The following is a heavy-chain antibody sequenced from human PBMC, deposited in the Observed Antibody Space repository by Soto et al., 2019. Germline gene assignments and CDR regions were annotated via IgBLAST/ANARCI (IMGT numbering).Heavy chain of an antibody. CDR3: ARGRSLFRAGDTSVNYFDS. Sequence: QVHLVQSGAEVKRPGASVTVSCKASGYTLTSYGVHWVRQAPGERLEWMGRINGGNGDTNPSQKFQDRVTITWATSANAAYMEPSSLRSEDTAVYYCARGRSLFRAGDTSVNYFDSWGQGTLVTVSS. D-gene: IGHD1-26*01. J-gene: IGHJ4*02. CDR2: INGGNGDT. CDR1: GYTLTSYG. V-gene: IGHV1-3*01.